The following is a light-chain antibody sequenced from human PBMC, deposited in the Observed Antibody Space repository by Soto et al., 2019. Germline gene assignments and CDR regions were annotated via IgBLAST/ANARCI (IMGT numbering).Light chain of an antibody. CDR3: MQAIQAPYT. CDR1: QSLLHSNGYNY. Sequence: DMVMTQSPLSLPVTPGEPASISCRSSQSLLHSNGYNYLDWYLQKPGQSPQLLIFLGSNRASGVPDRFSGSGSGTDFTLKISRVEAEDVGVYYCMQAIQAPYTFGLGTKLEIK. J-gene: IGKJ2*01. CDR2: LGS. V-gene: IGKV2-28*01.